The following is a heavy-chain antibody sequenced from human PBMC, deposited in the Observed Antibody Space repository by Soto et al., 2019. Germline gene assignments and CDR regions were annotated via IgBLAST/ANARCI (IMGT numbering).Heavy chain of an antibody. J-gene: IGHJ4*02. D-gene: IGHD2-15*01. CDR1: GYSFSSYW. Sequence: PGESLKISCKGSGYSFSSYWIGWVRQMPGQGPEWMGIIYPGDSDTRYSPSFQGQVTISADKSISTAYLQWSSLKASDTAMYYCARYCSDGSCYRPSYQFDYCGQGTIVTVSS. CDR3: ARYCSDGSCYRPSYQFDY. CDR2: IYPGDSDT. V-gene: IGHV5-51*01.